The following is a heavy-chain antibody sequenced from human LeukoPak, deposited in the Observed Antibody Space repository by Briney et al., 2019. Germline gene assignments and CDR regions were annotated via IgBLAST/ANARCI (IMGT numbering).Heavy chain of an antibody. D-gene: IGHD3-3*01. CDR3: ARYNYDFWSGYNVDP. V-gene: IGHV4-31*03. J-gene: IGHJ5*02. Sequence: SQTLSLTCTVSGGSISSGGYYWSWIRQHPGKGLEWIGYIYYSGSTYYNPSLKSRVTISVDTSKNQFSLKLSSVTAADTAVYYCARYNYDFWSGYNVDPRGQGTLVTVSS. CDR1: GGSISSGGYY. CDR2: IYYSGST.